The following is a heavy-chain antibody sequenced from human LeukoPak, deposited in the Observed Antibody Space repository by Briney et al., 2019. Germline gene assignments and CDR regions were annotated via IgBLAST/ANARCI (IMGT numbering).Heavy chain of an antibody. CDR3: ARDFTHYYDSSGYYYYYMDV. CDR1: GVSISSYY. D-gene: IGHD3-22*01. V-gene: IGHV4-4*07. CDR2: IYTSGST. J-gene: IGHJ6*03. Sequence: SETLSLTCTVSGVSISSYYWSWIRQPAGKGLEWIGRIYTSGSTNYNPSLKSRVTMSVDTSKNQFSLKLSSVTAADTAVYYCARDFTHYYDSSGYYYYYMDVWGKGTTVTVSS.